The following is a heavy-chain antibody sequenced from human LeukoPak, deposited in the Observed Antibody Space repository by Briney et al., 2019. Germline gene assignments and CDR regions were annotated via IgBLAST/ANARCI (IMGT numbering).Heavy chain of an antibody. D-gene: IGHD3-16*01. Sequence: GGSLRLSCAASGFTFSNAWMSWVRQAPGKGLEWVAVISFDGSNKYYADSVKGRFTISRDNSKNTLYLQMNSLRAEDTAVYYCAREELGSSLGFDPWGQGTLVTVSS. CDR3: AREELGSSLGFDP. CDR1: GFTFSNAW. CDR2: ISFDGSNK. V-gene: IGHV3-30-3*01. J-gene: IGHJ5*02.